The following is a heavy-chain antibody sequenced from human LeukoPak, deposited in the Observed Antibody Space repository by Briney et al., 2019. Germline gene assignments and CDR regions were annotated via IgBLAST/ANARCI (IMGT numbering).Heavy chain of an antibody. CDR3: ANRDY. D-gene: IGHD1-14*01. Sequence: GGTLTLSCAASGFTFSGSAMHWVRQASGTGLEWVGRIRSKANSYATAYAASVKGRFTISRDDSKNTAYLQMNSLKTEDTAVYYCANRDYWGQGTLVTVSS. CDR2: IRSKANSYAT. CDR1: GFTFSGSA. V-gene: IGHV3-73*01. J-gene: IGHJ4*02.